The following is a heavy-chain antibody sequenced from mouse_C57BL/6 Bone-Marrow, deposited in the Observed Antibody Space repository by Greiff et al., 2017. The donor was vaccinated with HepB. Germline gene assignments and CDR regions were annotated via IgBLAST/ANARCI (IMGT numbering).Heavy chain of an antibody. CDR1: GFTFSDYG. Sequence: EVKVVESGGGLVQPGGSLKLSCAASGFTFSDYGMAWVRQAPRKGPEWVAFISNLAYSIYYADTVTGRFTISRENAKNTLYLEMSSLRSEDTAMYYCARRDVYYSNYEGAMDYWGQGTSVTVSS. J-gene: IGHJ4*01. V-gene: IGHV5-15*01. CDR2: ISNLAYSI. D-gene: IGHD2-5*01. CDR3: ARRDVYYSNYEGAMDY.